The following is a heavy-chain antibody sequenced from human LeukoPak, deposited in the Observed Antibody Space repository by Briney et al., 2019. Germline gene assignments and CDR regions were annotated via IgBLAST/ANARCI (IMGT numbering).Heavy chain of an antibody. V-gene: IGHV3-30*04. J-gene: IGHJ4*02. CDR3: ARGYGADY. Sequence: PGRSLRLSCAASGFTFSSYAMHWVRQAPGKGLEWVAVISYDGSNKYYADSVKGRFTISRDNSKNTLYLQMNSLRAEDTAVYYCARGYGADYWGQGTLVTVSS. CDR2: ISYDGSNK. D-gene: IGHD4-17*01. CDR1: GFTFSSYA.